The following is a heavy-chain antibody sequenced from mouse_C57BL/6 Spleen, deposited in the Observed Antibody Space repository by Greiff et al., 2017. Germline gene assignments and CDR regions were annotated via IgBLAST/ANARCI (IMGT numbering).Heavy chain of an antibody. CDR1: GYTFTDYN. CDR3: AMGGYYDYDLAY. Sequence: EVQLQQSGPELVKPGASVKMSCKASGYTFTDYNMHWVKQSHGKSLEWIGYINPNNGGTSYNQKFKGKATLTVNKSSSTAYMELRSLTSEDSAVYYCAMGGYYDYDLAYWGQGTLVTVSA. D-gene: IGHD2-4*01. V-gene: IGHV1-22*01. J-gene: IGHJ3*01. CDR2: INPNNGGT.